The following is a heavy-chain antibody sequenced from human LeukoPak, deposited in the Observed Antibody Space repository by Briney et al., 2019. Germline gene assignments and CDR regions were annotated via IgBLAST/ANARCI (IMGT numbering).Heavy chain of an antibody. CDR1: GDSIISSSHY. Sequence: PSEALSLTCTVSGDSIISSSHYWGWIGQPPGKGLEWIGSIYYSGTTYYNPSLKSRVTISLDTSKNQFSLKLSSVTAADTAVYYCVREWEYYYDSSGYSPLYYFDYWGQGTLVTVSS. J-gene: IGHJ4*02. V-gene: IGHV4-39*07. CDR3: VREWEYYYDSSGYSPLYYFDY. D-gene: IGHD3-22*01. CDR2: IYYSGTT.